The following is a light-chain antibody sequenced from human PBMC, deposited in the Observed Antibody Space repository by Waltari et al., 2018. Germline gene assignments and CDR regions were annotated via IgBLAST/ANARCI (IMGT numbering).Light chain of an antibody. Sequence: DVVMTQSPLSLPVTLGQPASISCRSSQSLVSRDGNTYFNWFHQMPGQSPRRLIYKVSNRDSGVPDRFSGSGSGTDFTLRISKVEAEDGGVYYCMQGAHWPWTFGQGTKVEIE. CDR3: MQGAHWPWT. CDR2: KVS. V-gene: IGKV2-30*01. J-gene: IGKJ1*01. CDR1: QSLVSRDGNTY.